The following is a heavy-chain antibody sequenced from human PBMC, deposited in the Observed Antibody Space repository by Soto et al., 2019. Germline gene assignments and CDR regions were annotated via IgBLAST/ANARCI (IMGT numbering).Heavy chain of an antibody. CDR1: GFIFSDYY. CDR3: ARDHGGGGLTLEY. CDR2: ISNSGRIT. V-gene: IGHV3-11*01. Sequence: QVHLEESGGGLVKPGGSLRLSCTASGFIFSDYYMSWIRQAPGKGLELVADISNSGRITHHADSVEGRFTISRDNAKDSLYLQLNSLRPEDSDIYYCARDHGGGGLTLEYWGQGTLVTVSS. D-gene: IGHD3-10*01. J-gene: IGHJ4*02.